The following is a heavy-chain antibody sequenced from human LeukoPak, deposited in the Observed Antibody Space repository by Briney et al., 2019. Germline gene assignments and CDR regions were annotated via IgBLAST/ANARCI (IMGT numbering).Heavy chain of an antibody. V-gene: IGHV4-59*01. CDR2: IYYSGST. Sequence: SETLSLTCTVSGGSISSYYWSWIRQPPGKGLEWIGYIYYSGSTNYNPSLKSRVTISVDTSKNQYSLKLSSVTAADTAVYYCARESILTGYYLIDYWGQGTLVTVSS. CDR3: ARESILTGYYLIDY. D-gene: IGHD3-9*01. J-gene: IGHJ4*02. CDR1: GGSISSYY.